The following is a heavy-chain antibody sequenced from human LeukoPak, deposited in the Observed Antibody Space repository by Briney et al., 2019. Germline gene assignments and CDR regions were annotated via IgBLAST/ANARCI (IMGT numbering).Heavy chain of an antibody. Sequence: GGSLRLSCSASGFTFSSYAMHWVRQAPGKGLEYVSTISSNGGTTYYADSEKGRFTISRDNSKNTLYLQISSLRAEDTAVYYCARDHRGDYGAYALGSGPFDYWGQGTLVTVSS. CDR3: ARDHRGDYGAYALGSGPFDY. D-gene: IGHD4-17*01. CDR1: GFTFSSYA. J-gene: IGHJ4*02. V-gene: IGHV3-64D*09. CDR2: ISSNGGTT.